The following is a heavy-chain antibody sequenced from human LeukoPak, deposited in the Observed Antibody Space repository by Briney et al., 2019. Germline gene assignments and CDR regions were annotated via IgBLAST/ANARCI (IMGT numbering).Heavy chain of an antibody. Sequence: SETLSLTCSVSGASISGGTYYWGWIRQPPGKGLEWIGSIYYTGSTYDNPSLKSRATISVDTSKNQFSLKLSSVTAADTAVYYCARRGGSGRAFDYWGQGTLVTVSS. D-gene: IGHD1-26*01. CDR1: GASISGGTYY. V-gene: IGHV4-39*01. CDR2: IYYTGST. J-gene: IGHJ4*02. CDR3: ARRGGSGRAFDY.